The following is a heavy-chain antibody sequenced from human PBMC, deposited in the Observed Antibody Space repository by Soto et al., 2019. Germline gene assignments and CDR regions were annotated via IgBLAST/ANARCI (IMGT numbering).Heavy chain of an antibody. CDR3: ARPQWLVGVDY. V-gene: IGHV3-30-3*01. J-gene: IGHJ4*02. Sequence: QVQLVESGGGVVQPGRSLRLSCAASGFTFSSYAMHWVRQAPGKGLEWVAVISYDGSNKYYADSVKGRFPISRDNSKNTLYLQMNSLRAEDTAVYYCARPQWLVGVDYWGQGTLVTVSS. CDR1: GFTFSSYA. CDR2: ISYDGSNK. D-gene: IGHD6-19*01.